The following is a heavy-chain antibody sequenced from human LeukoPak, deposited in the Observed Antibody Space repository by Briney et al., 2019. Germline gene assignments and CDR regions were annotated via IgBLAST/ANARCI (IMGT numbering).Heavy chain of an antibody. CDR1: VFIFSSDS. J-gene: IGHJ5*02. V-gene: IGHV3-21*01. Sequence: GGCLRLSCAASVFIFSSDSMSWVRQAPWKGLEWVSSISSSSSYIYYADSVKGRFTISRDNAKNSLYLQMNSLRAEDTAVYYCAGAGTTYNWFDPWGQGTLVTVSS. D-gene: IGHD1-1*01. CDR3: AGAGTTYNWFDP. CDR2: ISSSSSYI.